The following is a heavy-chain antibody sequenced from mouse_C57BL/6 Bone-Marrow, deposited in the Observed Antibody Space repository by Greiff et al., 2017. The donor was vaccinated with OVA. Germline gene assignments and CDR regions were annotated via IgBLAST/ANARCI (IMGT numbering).Heavy chain of an antibody. J-gene: IGHJ2*01. CDR2: IYPGDGDT. D-gene: IGHD1-1*01. CDR1: GYAFSSSW. Sequence: LQESGPELVKPGASVKISCKASGYAFSSSWMNWVKQRPGKGLEWIGRIYPGDGDTNYNGKFKGKATLTADKSSSTAYMQLSSLTSEDSAVYFCAPDYYGSSPYFDYWGQGTTLTVSS. V-gene: IGHV1-82*01. CDR3: APDYYGSSPYFDY.